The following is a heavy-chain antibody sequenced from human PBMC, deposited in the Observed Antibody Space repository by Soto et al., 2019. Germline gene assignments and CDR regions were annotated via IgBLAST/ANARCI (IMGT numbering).Heavy chain of an antibody. V-gene: IGHV4-31*03. J-gene: IGHJ4*02. D-gene: IGHD2-15*01. Sequence: PSETLSLTCTVSGSSISSGGYYWSWIRQHPGKGLEWIGYIYYSGSTYYNPSLKSRFTISVDTSKNQFSLKLSSVTAADTAVYYCARGVVVVADPYFDYWGQGTLVTVS. CDR1: GSSISSGGYY. CDR2: IYYSGST. CDR3: ARGVVVVADPYFDY.